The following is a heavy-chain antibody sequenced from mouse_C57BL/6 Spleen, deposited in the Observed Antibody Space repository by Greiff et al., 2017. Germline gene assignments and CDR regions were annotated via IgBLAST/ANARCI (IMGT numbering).Heavy chain of an antibody. J-gene: IGHJ2*01. CDR2: IYPGSGST. CDR1: GYTFTSYW. CDR3: ARGRIPLGREDYFDY. D-gene: IGHD3-3*01. Sequence: QVQLQQPGAELVKPGASVKMSCKASGYTFTSYWITWVKQRPGQGLEWIGDIYPGSGSTNYNEKFKSKATLTVDTSSSPAYMQLSSLTSEDSAVYYCARGRIPLGREDYFDYWGQGTTLTVSS. V-gene: IGHV1-55*01.